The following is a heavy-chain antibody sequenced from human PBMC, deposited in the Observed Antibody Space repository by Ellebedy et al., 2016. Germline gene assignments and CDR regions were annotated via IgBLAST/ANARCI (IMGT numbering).Heavy chain of an antibody. V-gene: IGHV3-53*01. CDR3: ATRHFGGYNI. J-gene: IGHJ3*02. D-gene: IGHD3-22*01. Sequence: GESLKISCAASGFSVTSNDMTWVRQAPGKGLEWVSVMWSGGLSYYADSVKGRSTISRDGSRNTLYLQVNSLRLEDTATYYCATRHFGGYNIWGRGTVVTVSS. CDR1: GFSVTSND. CDR2: MWSGGLS.